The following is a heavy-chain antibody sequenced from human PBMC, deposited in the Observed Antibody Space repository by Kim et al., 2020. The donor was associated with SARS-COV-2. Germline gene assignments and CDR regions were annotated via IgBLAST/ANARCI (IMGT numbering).Heavy chain of an antibody. Sequence: GGSLRLSCAASGFTFSSYGMHWVRQAPGKGLEWVAVISYDGSNKYYADSVKGRFTISRDNSKNTLYLQMNSLRAEDTAVYYCAKASYSSGWSRYYYYGM. J-gene: IGHJ6*01. CDR3: AKASYSSGWSRYYYYGM. CDR1: GFTFSSYG. V-gene: IGHV3-30*18. CDR2: ISYDGSNK. D-gene: IGHD6-19*01.